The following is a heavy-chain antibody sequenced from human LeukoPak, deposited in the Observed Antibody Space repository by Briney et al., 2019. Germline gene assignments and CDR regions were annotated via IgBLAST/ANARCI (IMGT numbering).Heavy chain of an antibody. CDR1: GFTFSSYS. J-gene: IGHJ4*02. Sequence: GGSLRLSCAASGFTFSSYSMNWVRQAPGKGLEWVSSISSSSSYIYYADSVKGRFTISRDNAKNSLYLQMNSLRAEDTAVYYCARDRQWELPLDYWGQGTLSPSPQ. V-gene: IGHV3-21*01. CDR3: ARDRQWELPLDY. CDR2: ISSSSSYI. D-gene: IGHD1-26*01.